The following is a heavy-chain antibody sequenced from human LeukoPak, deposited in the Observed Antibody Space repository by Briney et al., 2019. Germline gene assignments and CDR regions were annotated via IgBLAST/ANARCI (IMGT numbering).Heavy chain of an antibody. CDR1: GGTFSSYA. D-gene: IGHD5-18*01. CDR3: TIRHVDTAMTIYYYYGMDV. J-gene: IGHJ6*02. Sequence: SVKVSCKASGGTFSSYAISWVRQAPGQGLEWMGRIIPILGIANYAQKFQGRVTITADKSTSTAYMELSSLRSEDTAVYYCTIRHVDTAMTIYYYYGMDVWGQGTTVTVSS. CDR2: IIPILGIA. V-gene: IGHV1-69*04.